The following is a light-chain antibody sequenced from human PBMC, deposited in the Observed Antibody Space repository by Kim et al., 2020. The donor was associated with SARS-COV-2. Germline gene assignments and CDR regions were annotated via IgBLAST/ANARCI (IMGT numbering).Light chain of an antibody. V-gene: IGKV1-39*01. Sequence: DIQMTQSPSSLSASVGDRVTITCRASRSIGNHLNWYQQRPGKAPNLLIYAASNLQTGVSSRFSGSESGTDFTLSIRNLQPEDSATYYCQQNNITPYTFGQGTKLEIK. CDR2: AAS. J-gene: IGKJ2*01. CDR3: QQNNITPYT. CDR1: RSIGNH.